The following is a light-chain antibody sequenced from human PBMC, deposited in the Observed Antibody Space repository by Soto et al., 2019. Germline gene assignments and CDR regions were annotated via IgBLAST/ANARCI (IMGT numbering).Light chain of an antibody. CDR3: QQRHDWAIT. V-gene: IGKV3-11*01. J-gene: IGKJ5*01. CDR1: QTIRGL. Sequence: EIVLTQSPATLSLSPGERATLSCRTSQTIRGLVNWYQKRPGQAPRFLIYHTSNRATDIPARFSGSGSGTDFILNISSIDREDFGVDFCQQRHDWAITFGQGT. CDR2: HTS.